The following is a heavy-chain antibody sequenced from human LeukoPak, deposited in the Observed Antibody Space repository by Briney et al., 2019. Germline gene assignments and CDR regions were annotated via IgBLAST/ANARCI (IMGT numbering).Heavy chain of an antibody. CDR3: AELGITMIGGV. CDR2: ISSSGSTI. Sequence: GGSLRLSCAASGFIFSSYEMNWVRQAPGKGLEWGSYISSSGSTIYYADSVKGRFTISRDNAKNSLYLQMNSLRAEDTAVYYCAELGITMIGGVWGKGTTVTISS. V-gene: IGHV3-48*03. J-gene: IGHJ6*04. D-gene: IGHD3-10*02. CDR1: GFIFSSYE.